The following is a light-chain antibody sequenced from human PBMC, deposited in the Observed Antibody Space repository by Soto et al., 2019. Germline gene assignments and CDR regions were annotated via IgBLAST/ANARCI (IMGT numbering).Light chain of an antibody. J-gene: IGKJ4*01. Sequence: EIVMTQSPATLSVSPGERASLSCRASQSVSSNLAWYQQKPGQAPRLLIYGASTRATGIPARFSGSGSGTEFTLTISSLQSEDFALFYCQQYGNSPLTFGGGTKVDI. V-gene: IGKV3-15*01. CDR2: GAS. CDR3: QQYGNSPLT. CDR1: QSVSSN.